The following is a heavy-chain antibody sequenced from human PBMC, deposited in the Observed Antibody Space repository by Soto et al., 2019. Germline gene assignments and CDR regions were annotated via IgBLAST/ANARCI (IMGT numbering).Heavy chain of an antibody. V-gene: IGHV1-69*04. CDR3: ARDIEGSGDDDAFDI. J-gene: IGHJ3*02. Sequence: ASVKVSCKASGGTFSSYTISWVRQAPGQGLEWMGRIIPILGIANYAQKFQGRVTITADKSTSTAYMELSSLRSEDTAVYYCARDIEGSGDDDAFDIWGQGTMVTVSS. CDR2: IIPILGIA. CDR1: GGTFSSYT. D-gene: IGHD7-27*01.